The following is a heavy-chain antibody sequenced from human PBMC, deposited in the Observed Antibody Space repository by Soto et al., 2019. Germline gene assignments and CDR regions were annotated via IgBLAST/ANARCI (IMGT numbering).Heavy chain of an antibody. CDR1: GSSISSGGYY. V-gene: IGHV4-31*03. CDR2: IYYSGST. J-gene: IGHJ6*02. Sequence: QVQLQESGPGLVKPSQTLSLTCTVSGSSISSGGYYWSWIRQHPGKGLEWIGYIYYSGSTYYNPSLKSRVTIAVDTSKNQFSLKLSSVTAADTAVYYCARDQPTGYGMDVWGQGTTVTVSS. CDR3: ARDQPTGYGMDV.